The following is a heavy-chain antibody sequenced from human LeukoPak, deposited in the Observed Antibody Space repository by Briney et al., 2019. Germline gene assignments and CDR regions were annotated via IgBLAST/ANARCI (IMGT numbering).Heavy chain of an antibody. Sequence: GGSLRLSCAASGFTVSSNYMNWVRQAPGKGLEWVANIKQDGSEKYYVDSVKGRFTISRDNAMNSLYLQMNSLRAEDTAVYYCARTMVRGPLGAFDIWGQGTMVTVSS. D-gene: IGHD3-10*01. J-gene: IGHJ3*02. CDR2: IKQDGSEK. V-gene: IGHV3-7*01. CDR3: ARTMVRGPLGAFDI. CDR1: GFTVSSNY.